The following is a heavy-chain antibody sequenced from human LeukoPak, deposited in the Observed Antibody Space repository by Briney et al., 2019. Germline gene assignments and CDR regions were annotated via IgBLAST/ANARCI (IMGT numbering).Heavy chain of an antibody. V-gene: IGHV1-69*05. J-gene: IGHJ5*02. CDR2: IIPIFGTA. CDR3: AVAHYYDSSGSLGP. D-gene: IGHD3-22*01. CDR1: GGTFSSYA. Sequence: ASVKVSCKASGGTFSSYAISWVRQAPGQGLEWMGGIIPIFGTANYAQKFQGRVTITTDESTSTAYMELSSLRSEDTAVYYCAVAHYYDSSGSLGPWGQGTLVTVYS.